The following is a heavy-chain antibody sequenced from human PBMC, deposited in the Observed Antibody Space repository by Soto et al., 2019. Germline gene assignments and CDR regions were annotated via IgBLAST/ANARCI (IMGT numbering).Heavy chain of an antibody. Sequence: EVQLLESGGGLVQPGGSLRLSCAASGFTFSSYAMSWVRQAPGKGLEWVSAISGSGGSTYYADSVKGRFTISRDNSKNTLYLQMNSLRAEDTAVYCCAKDSYMGSYFLNWGQGTLATVSS. D-gene: IGHD1-26*01. V-gene: IGHV3-23*01. J-gene: IGHJ4*02. CDR1: GFTFSSYA. CDR2: ISGSGGST. CDR3: AKDSYMGSYFLN.